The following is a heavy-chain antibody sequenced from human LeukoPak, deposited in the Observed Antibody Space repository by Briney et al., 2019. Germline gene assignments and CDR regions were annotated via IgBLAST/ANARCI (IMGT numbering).Heavy chain of an antibody. Sequence: PSETLSLTCTVSGGSISNHSWSWIRQPPGKGLEWIGYIHYGGNTDYNPSLKSRLTISVDTSKNQFSLKLSSVTAADTAVYYCVRRGDGYAYYFDYWGQGTLVTVSS. J-gene: IGHJ4*02. CDR2: IHYGGNT. CDR3: VRRGDGYAYYFDY. V-gene: IGHV4-59*11. CDR1: GGSISNHS. D-gene: IGHD5-24*01.